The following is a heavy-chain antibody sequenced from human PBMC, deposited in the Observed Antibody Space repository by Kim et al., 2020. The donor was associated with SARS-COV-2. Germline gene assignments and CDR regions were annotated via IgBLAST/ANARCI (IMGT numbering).Heavy chain of an antibody. CDR2: ISYDGSNK. CDR1: GFTFSSYG. Sequence: GGSLRLSCAASGFTFSSYGMHCVRQAPGKGLEWVAVISYDGSNKYYADSVKGRFTISRDNSKNTLYLQMNSLRAEDTAVYYCAKDGPGCSGGSCYSRYYYYYMDVWGKGTTVTVSS. CDR3: AKDGPGCSGGSCYSRYYYYYMDV. V-gene: IGHV3-30*18. D-gene: IGHD2-15*01. J-gene: IGHJ6*03.